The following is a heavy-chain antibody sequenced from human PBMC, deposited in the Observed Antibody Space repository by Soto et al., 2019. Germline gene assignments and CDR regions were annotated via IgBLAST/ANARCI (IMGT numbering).Heavy chain of an antibody. V-gene: IGHV3-30-3*01. CDR1: GFTFSSYA. CDR3: ARVETPDYDFWSGYLGFFDY. Sequence: QVQLVESGGGVVQPGRSLRLSCAASGFTFSSYAMHWVRQAPGKGLEWVAVISYDGSNKYYADSVKGRFTISRDNSKNTLYLQMNSLRAQDTAVYYCARVETPDYDFWSGYLGFFDYWGQGTLVTVSS. CDR2: ISYDGSNK. J-gene: IGHJ4*02. D-gene: IGHD3-3*01.